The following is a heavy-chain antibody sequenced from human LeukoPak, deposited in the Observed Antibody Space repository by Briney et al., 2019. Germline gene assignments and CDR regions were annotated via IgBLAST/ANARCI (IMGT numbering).Heavy chain of an antibody. J-gene: IGHJ5*02. CDR3: AKTQGYYDA. CDR1: GFTFSNYA. V-gene: IGHV3-23*01. Sequence: PGGSLRLSCVASGFTFSNYAMTWVCQAPGKGLDLVSGIWGADDKTVYGDAVKGRFTISRDNSKNTLYLQMNSLRADDTAVYYCAKTQGYYDAWGQGALVTVSS. D-gene: IGHD2-15*01. CDR2: IWGADDKT.